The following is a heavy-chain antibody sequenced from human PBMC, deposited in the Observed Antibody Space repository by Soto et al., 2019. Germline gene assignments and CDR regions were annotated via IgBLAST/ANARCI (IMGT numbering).Heavy chain of an antibody. CDR3: ARGGVAARKGRWFDP. D-gene: IGHD6-25*01. CDR2: IHYSGST. CDR1: GGSISSYY. J-gene: IGHJ5*02. Sequence: SETLSLTCTVSGGSISSYYWGWIRQPPGKGLEWIGYIHYSGSTNYNPSLRSRVTISVDTPKNQFSLKVNPMTAADTAIYYCARGGVAARKGRWFDPWGQGTLVTVSS. V-gene: IGHV4-59*01.